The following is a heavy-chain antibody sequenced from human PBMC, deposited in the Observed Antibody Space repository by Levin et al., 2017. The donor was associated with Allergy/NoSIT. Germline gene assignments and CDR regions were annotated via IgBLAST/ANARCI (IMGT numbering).Heavy chain of an antibody. CDR1: GFTFSSYA. D-gene: IGHD3-10*01. J-gene: IGHJ4*02. CDR2: ISGSGGST. CDR3: AKLLVLWFGEPVSY. V-gene: IGHV3-23*01. Sequence: GGSLRLSCAASGFTFSSYAMSWVRQAPGKGLEWVSAISGSGGSTYYADSVKGRFTISRDNSKNTLYLQMNSLRAEDTAVYYCAKLLVLWFGEPVSYWGQGTLVTVSS.